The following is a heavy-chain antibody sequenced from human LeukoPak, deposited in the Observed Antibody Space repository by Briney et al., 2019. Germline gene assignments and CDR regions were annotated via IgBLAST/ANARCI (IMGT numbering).Heavy chain of an antibody. CDR3: ARGAYYYGSGNYYGMDV. D-gene: IGHD3-10*01. CDR1: GYTFTSYG. V-gene: IGHV1-18*01. J-gene: IGHJ6*02. CDR2: ISAYNGNT. Sequence: ASVKVSCKASGYTFTSYGISWVRQAPGQGLEWMGWISAYNGNTNYAQKLQGRVTMTTDTSTSTAYMELRSLRSDDTAVYYCARGAYYYGSGNYYGMDVWGQGTTVTVSS.